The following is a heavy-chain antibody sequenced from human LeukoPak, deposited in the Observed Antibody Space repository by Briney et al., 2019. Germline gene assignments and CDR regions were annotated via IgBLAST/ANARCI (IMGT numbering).Heavy chain of an antibody. Sequence: GGSLRLSCAASGFTVSSNYMSWVRQAPGKGLEWVSVIYSSGSTYYADSVKGRFTISRDNSKNTLYLRMNSLRAEDTAVYYCARDDYGGNSATWGQGTLVTVSS. V-gene: IGHV3-53*01. CDR2: IYSSGST. CDR3: ARDDYGGNSAT. J-gene: IGHJ5*02. CDR1: GFTVSSNY. D-gene: IGHD4-23*01.